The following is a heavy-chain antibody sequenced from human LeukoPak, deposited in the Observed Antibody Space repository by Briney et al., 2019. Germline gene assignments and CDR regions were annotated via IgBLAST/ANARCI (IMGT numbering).Heavy chain of an antibody. CDR3: ARAAMVTNWFDP. J-gene: IGHJ5*02. V-gene: IGHV1-69*04. Sequence: SVKVSFKASGGTFSSYAISWVRQAPGQGLEWMGGIIPILGIANYAQKFQGRVTITADKSTSTAYMELSSLRSEDTAVYYCARAAMVTNWFDPWGQGTLVTVSS. CDR2: IIPILGIA. CDR1: GGTFSSYA. D-gene: IGHD5-18*01.